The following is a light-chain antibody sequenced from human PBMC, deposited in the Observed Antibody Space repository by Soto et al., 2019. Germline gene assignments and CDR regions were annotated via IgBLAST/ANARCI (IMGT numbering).Light chain of an antibody. V-gene: IGKV1-9*01. CDR3: PHPRTYPFS. CDR2: PAS. CDR1: QDISTS. J-gene: IGKJ2*03. Sequence: DIQLTQSPSFLSASVGDRVTVSCRASQDISTSLAWFQQKAGKVPQLLVYPASTLQDGVPSRFSGSGSGTYFTLTINNLQAEDFATYYCPHPRTYPFSFGPGTKLDIK.